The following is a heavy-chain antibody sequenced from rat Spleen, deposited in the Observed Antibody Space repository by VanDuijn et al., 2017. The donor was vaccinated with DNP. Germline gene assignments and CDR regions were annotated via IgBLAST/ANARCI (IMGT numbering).Heavy chain of an antibody. CDR1: GFTFSNYG. V-gene: IGHV5S13*01. D-gene: IGHD1-3*01. CDR3: ARGAVATYYWYFDF. Sequence: EVQLVESGGGLVQPGRSLKLSCLASGFTFSNYGMNWIRQAPTKGLEWVASISTSGGNSYYRDSVKGRFTISRDNAKNTQYLQMDSLRSEDTATYYCARGAVATYYWYFDFWGPGTMVTVSS. CDR2: ISTSGGNS. J-gene: IGHJ1*01.